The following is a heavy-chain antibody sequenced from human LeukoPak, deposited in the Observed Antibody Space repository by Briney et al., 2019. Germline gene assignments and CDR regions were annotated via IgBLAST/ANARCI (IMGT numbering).Heavy chain of an antibody. Sequence: GGSLRLSCAASGFSFNDYGMSWVRQPRGKRLEWVAGITWNDGSAAYADSMKGRFTISRDSAKNSLYLQMNSLRAEDTALYYCATSTVGFYFDYWGQGTLVTVSS. V-gene: IGHV3-20*04. D-gene: IGHD1-26*01. CDR1: GFSFNDYG. J-gene: IGHJ4*02. CDR3: ATSTVGFYFDY. CDR2: ITWNDGSA.